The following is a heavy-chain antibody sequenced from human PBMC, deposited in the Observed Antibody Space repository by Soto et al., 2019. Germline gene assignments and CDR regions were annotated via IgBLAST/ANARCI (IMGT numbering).Heavy chain of an antibody. CDR1: GYTFTSYA. J-gene: IGHJ5*02. Sequence: ASVKVSCKASGYTFTSYAMHWVRQAPGQRLEWMGWINAGNGNTKYSQKFQGRVTITRDTSASTAYMELSSLRSEDTAVYYCARTYSSGWYLPLWFDPWGQGTLVTVSS. V-gene: IGHV1-3*01. CDR3: ARTYSSGWYLPLWFDP. D-gene: IGHD6-19*01. CDR2: INAGNGNT.